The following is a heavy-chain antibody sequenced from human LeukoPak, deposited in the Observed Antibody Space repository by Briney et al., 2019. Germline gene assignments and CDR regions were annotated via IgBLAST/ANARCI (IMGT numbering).Heavy chain of an antibody. CDR2: ISNDGSTI. CDR3: APNWFDP. V-gene: IGHV3-74*01. J-gene: IGHJ5*02. CDR1: GFTFRSYW. Sequence: GGSLRLSCAASGFTFRSYWMRWVRQAPGKGLVWVSRISNDGSTINYADTVKGRFTISRDNVNNTLYLQMNSLRAEDTAVYYCAPNWFDPWGQGTLVTVYS.